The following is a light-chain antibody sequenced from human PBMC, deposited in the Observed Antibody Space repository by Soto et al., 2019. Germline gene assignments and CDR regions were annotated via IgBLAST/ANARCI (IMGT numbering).Light chain of an antibody. V-gene: IGKV1-5*01. J-gene: IGKJ1*01. CDR3: QQYSSQSRT. Sequence: DIQMTQSPSTLSASVGDRVTITCRASQSISSWLAWFQQKPGKAPKLLIYDVSILQSGVPSRFSCSGSETEFTLTISSLQPDDFATYYCQQYSSQSRTFGQGTKVDI. CDR2: DVS. CDR1: QSISSW.